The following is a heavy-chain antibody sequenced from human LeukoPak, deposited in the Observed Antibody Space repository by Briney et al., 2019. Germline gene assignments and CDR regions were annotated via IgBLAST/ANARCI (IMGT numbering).Heavy chain of an antibody. Sequence: PGGSLRLSCAASGFIFSDYHMSWIRQAPGKGLEWVAYISPGGDAEYFADSVKGRITISRDNAKNSLFLQMSSLTAEDTAVYYCSGGRDITVAGPGGYFDYWGQGSLVTVSS. V-gene: IGHV3-11*01. CDR1: GFIFSDYH. CDR3: SGGRDITVAGPGGYFDY. J-gene: IGHJ4*02. D-gene: IGHD6-19*01. CDR2: ISPGGDAE.